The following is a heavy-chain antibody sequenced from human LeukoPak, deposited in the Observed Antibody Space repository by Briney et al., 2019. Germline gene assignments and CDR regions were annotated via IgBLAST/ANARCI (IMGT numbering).Heavy chain of an antibody. CDR1: VGSFSGYY. D-gene: IGHD3-10*01. J-gene: IGHJ4*02. CDR3: ARGPYYYGSGSYLLKPYYFDY. V-gene: IGHV4-34*01. Sequence: SETLSLTCAVYVGSFSGYYWSLIRQPPGKGLEWIGEINHSGSTNYNPSLKSRVTISVDTSKNQFSLKLSSVTAADTAVYYCARGPYYYGSGSYLLKPYYFDYWGQGTLVTVSS. CDR2: INHSGST.